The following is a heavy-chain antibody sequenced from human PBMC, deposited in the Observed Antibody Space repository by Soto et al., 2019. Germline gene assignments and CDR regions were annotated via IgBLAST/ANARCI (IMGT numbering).Heavy chain of an antibody. CDR1: GFSLSTRGVG. J-gene: IGHJ4*02. D-gene: IGHD3-22*01. V-gene: IGHV2-5*02. CDR3: VRDDSGEYGFDY. CDR2: IYWDDDK. Sequence: QITLKESGPTLVKPTETLTLTCTFSGFSLSTRGVGVAWIRQPPRKALEWLALIYWDDDKRYSPSLKNSLTIXNXXSKNQVVRTMTNMGPVDTATYYCVRDDSGEYGFDYWGQGTLVAVSS.